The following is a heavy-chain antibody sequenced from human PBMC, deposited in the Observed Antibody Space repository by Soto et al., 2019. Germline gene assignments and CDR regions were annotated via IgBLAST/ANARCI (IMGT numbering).Heavy chain of an antibody. CDR2: IYFRGNT. CDR3: ARLEGLATISYYFDF. V-gene: IGHV4-39*01. D-gene: IGHD3-9*01. J-gene: IGHJ4*02. CDR1: GDSINRDEYY. Sequence: SETLSLTCSVSGDSINRDEYYWGWIRQPPGKGLEWIGSIYFRGNTYYNPSLQTRVTISLDKSKSQFSLKLNSVTAADSAVYFCARLEGLATISYYFDFWGQGALVTVSS.